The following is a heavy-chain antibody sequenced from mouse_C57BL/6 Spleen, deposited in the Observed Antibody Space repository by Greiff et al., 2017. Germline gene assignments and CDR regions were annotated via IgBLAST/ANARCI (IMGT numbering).Heavy chain of an antibody. V-gene: IGHV14-2*01. CDR1: GFNIKDYY. J-gene: IGHJ2*01. CDR3: ARDLGSYYYGSSSYFDY. Sequence: EVQRVESGAELVKPGASVKLSCTASGFNIKDYYMHWVKQRTEQGLEWIGRIDPEDGETKYAPKFQGKAPITADTSTHTAYLQLSSLTSEDTAVYYCARDLGSYYYGSSSYFDYWGQGTTLTVSS. CDR2: IDPEDGET. D-gene: IGHD1-1*01.